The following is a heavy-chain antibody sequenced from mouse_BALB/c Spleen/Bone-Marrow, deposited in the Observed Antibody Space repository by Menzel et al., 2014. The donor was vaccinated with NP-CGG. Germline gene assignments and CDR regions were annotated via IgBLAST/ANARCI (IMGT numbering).Heavy chain of an antibody. Sequence: QVQLQQSGAELARPGASVKLSCEASGYTFTSYWMQWVKPRPGQGLEWIGAIYPGDGDTRYTQKFKGKATLTADKSSSTAYMQLSSLASEDSAVYYCARGDPFDYWGQGTTLTVSS. J-gene: IGHJ2*01. CDR2: IYPGDGDT. V-gene: IGHV1-87*01. CDR3: ARGDPFDY. CDR1: GYTFTSYW.